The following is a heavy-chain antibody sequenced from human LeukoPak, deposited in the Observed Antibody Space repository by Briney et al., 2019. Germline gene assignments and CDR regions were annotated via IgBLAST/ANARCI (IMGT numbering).Heavy chain of an antibody. D-gene: IGHD6-13*01. CDR2: ISYDGSNK. V-gene: IGHV3-30*03. CDR1: GFTFSSYG. Sequence: GSLRLSCAASGFTFSSYGMHWVRQAPGKGLEWVAVISYDGSNKYYADSVKGRFTISRDNSKNTLYLQMNSLRAEDTAVYYCAVPKRGYSSSWFDYWGQGTLVTVSS. J-gene: IGHJ4*02. CDR3: AVPKRGYSSSWFDY.